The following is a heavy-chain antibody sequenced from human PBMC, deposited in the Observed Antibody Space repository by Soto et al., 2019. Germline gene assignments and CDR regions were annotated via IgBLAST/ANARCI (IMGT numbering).Heavy chain of an antibody. CDR2: INHSGST. J-gene: IGHJ4*02. CDR3: ARRRYSSGSWEY. D-gene: IGHD6-19*01. CDR1: GGSFSGYY. Sequence: QVQLQQWGAGLLKPSETLSLTCAVYGGSFSGYYWSWIRQPPGKGLEWIGEINHSGSTNYNPSLRSRVTISVDTSKNQFSLKLSSVTAADTAVYYCARRRYSSGSWEYWGQGTLVTVSS. V-gene: IGHV4-34*01.